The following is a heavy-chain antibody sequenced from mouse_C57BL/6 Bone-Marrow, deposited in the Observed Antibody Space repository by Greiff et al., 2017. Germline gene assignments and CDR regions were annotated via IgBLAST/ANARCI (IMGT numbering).Heavy chain of an antibody. D-gene: IGHD1-1*01. J-gene: IGHJ4*01. CDR3: ARRGLLGAMDY. CDR2: INPGSGGT. CDR1: GYAFTNYL. Sequence: QVQLQQSGAELVRPGTSVKVSCKASGYAFTNYLIEWVKQRPGQGLEWIGVINPGSGGTNYNEKFKGKATLTADKSSSTAYMQLSSLTSEDSAVYFCARRGLLGAMDYWGQGTSVTVSS. V-gene: IGHV1-54*01.